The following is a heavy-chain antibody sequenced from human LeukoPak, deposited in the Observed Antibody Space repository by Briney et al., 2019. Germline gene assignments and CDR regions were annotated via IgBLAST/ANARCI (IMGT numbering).Heavy chain of an antibody. CDR2: IFVGDSDT. CDR3: ARLAYCRGGTCSSGYFYGMDF. Sequence: GESLKISFKASAXTFTNSCIGWVRQMPGKGLEWMGMIFVGDSDTTYSPSFQGRVTISADMSISTASLQWNRLTASDTAMYFCARLAYCRGGTCSSGYFYGMDFGGQGTTVTVSS. CDR1: AXTFTNSC. J-gene: IGHJ6*02. D-gene: IGHD2-15*01. V-gene: IGHV5-51*01.